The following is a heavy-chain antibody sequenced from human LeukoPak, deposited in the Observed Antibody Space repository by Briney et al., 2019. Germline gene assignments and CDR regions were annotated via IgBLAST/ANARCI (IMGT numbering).Heavy chain of an antibody. CDR1: GGTFSSYA. D-gene: IGHD5-24*01. CDR3: ARSSGDGYNFY. J-gene: IGHJ4*02. V-gene: IGHV1-69*04. Sequence: GASVKVSCKASGGTFSSYAISWVRQAPGQGLEWMGRIIPILGIANYAQKFQGRVTITADKSTSTAYMELSSLRSEDTAVYYCARSSGDGYNFYWGQGTLVTVSS. CDR2: IIPILGIA.